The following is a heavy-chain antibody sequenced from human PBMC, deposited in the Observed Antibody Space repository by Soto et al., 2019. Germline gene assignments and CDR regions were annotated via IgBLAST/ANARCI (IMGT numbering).Heavy chain of an antibody. J-gene: IGHJ4*02. V-gene: IGHV3-66*01. CDR1: GFTVNSYY. D-gene: IGHD2-15*01. CDR2: IYSGGST. CDR3: ATAKLLLPWLFDY. Sequence: LRLSCAASGFTVNSYYMSWVRQAPGKGLEWVSVIYSGGSTYYADSVKGRFIISRDDSKNTLFLQMNSLRAEDTAVYYCATAKLLLPWLFDYWGQGALVTVSS.